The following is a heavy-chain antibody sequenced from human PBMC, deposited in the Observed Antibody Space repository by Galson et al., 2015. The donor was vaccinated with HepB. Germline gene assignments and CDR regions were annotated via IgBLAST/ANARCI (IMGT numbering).Heavy chain of an antibody. D-gene: IGHD2-2*01. J-gene: IGHJ6*02. Sequence: SCKASGGTFSSYAISWVRQAPGQGLEWMGGIIPIFGTANYAQKFQGRVTITADESTSTAYMELSSLRSEDTAVYYCARSAPAAPKKDYYYYYGMDVWGQGTTVTVSS. V-gene: IGHV1-69*01. CDR2: IIPIFGTA. CDR3: ARSAPAAPKKDYYYYYGMDV. CDR1: GGTFSSYA.